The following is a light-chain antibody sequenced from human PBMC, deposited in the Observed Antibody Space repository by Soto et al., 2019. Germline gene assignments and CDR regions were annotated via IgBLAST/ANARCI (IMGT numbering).Light chain of an antibody. CDR3: QQYGGAPRT. CDR1: QTVTNNY. Sequence: EIVLTQSPGTLSLSPGERATLSCRASQTVTNNYLAWYQQKPGQAPRLLIYDTSSRATGIPDTFSGSGPGTDFTLTISRLEPEDSAMYYCQQYGGAPRTFGQGTKVDIK. CDR2: DTS. J-gene: IGKJ1*01. V-gene: IGKV3-20*01.